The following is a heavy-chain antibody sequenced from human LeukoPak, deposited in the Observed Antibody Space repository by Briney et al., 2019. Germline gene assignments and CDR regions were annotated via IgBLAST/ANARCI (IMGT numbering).Heavy chain of an antibody. CDR3: ARRGIAVAGTWTFDY. Sequence: GESLKISCKGSGYSFTSYWIGWVRQMPGKGLERMGIIYPGDSDTRYSPSFQGKVTISADKSISTAYLQWSSLKASDTAMYYCARRGIAVAGTWTFDYWGQGTLVTVSS. D-gene: IGHD6-19*01. CDR2: IYPGDSDT. V-gene: IGHV5-51*01. CDR1: GYSFTSYW. J-gene: IGHJ4*02.